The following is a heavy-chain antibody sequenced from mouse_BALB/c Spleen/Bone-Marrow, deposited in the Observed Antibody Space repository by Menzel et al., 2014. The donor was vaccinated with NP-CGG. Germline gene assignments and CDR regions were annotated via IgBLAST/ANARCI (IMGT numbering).Heavy chain of an antibody. D-gene: IGHD1-1*01. V-gene: IGHV1-7*01. J-gene: IGHJ2*01. CDR2: INPSTGYT. CDR3: ARIYYYGRDY. CDR1: GYTLTNYW. Sequence: VHLVESGAELAKPGASVKMSCKASGYTLTNYWMHWVKQRPGQGLEWIGYINPSTGYTEYNQKFKDKATLTADKSSSTAYMQLSSLTSDDSAVYYCARIYYYGRDYWGQGTTLTVSS.